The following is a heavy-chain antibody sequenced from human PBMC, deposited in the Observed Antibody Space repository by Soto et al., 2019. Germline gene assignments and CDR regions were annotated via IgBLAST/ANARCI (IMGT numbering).Heavy chain of an antibody. J-gene: IGHJ4*02. CDR3: AKGPGLVASSGSPDS. Sequence: EVQLVESGGGLVQPGRSLRLSCAASGFTFDDFAMHWVRQPPGKGLEWVSGISWNSASIVYADSVKGRFTISRDNAKNSLYLQLDSLGVEYTAFYYCAKGPGLVASSGSPDSWGQGTLVSVSS. CDR2: ISWNSASI. V-gene: IGHV3-9*01. D-gene: IGHD2-8*02. CDR1: GFTFDDFA.